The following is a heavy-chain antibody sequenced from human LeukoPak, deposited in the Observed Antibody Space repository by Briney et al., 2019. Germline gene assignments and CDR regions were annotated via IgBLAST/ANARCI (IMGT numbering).Heavy chain of an antibody. CDR3: ARDFRVVKDPGYYHYGMYA. CDR1: GFTFSILW. V-gene: IGHV3-74*01. J-gene: IGHJ6*01. Sequence: GGSLRLSCAVSGFTFSILWMHWARQAPGKGLVWVSRINSDGSSTSYADSVKGRFTISRDNAKNTLYLQMNSLRAEDTAVYYWARDFRVVKDPGYYHYGMYAWGQGTTVTVSS. CDR2: INSDGSST.